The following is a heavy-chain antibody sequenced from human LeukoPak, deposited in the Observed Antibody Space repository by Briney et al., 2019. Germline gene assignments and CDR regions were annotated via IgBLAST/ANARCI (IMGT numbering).Heavy chain of an antibody. CDR3: ARGGQQWLVLSPAEYFQH. J-gene: IGHJ1*01. V-gene: IGHV1-18*01. CDR2: ISAYNGNT. CDR1: GYTFTIYG. D-gene: IGHD6-19*01. Sequence: ASVKVSCKASGYTFTIYGISWVRQAPGQGLEWMGWISAYNGNTNYAQKLQGRVTMTTDTSTSTAYMELRSLRSDDTAVYYCARGGQQWLVLSPAEYFQHWGQGTLVTVSS.